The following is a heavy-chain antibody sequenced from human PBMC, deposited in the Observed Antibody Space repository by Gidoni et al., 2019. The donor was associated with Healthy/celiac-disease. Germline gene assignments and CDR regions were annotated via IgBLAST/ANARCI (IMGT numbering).Heavy chain of an antibody. CDR1: GYSFTSYW. J-gene: IGHJ2*01. D-gene: IGHD3-22*01. CDR3: ARFRSSGYYYSDWYFDL. CDR2: IYPGDSDT. Sequence: EVQLVQSGAEVKKPGESLKISWKGSGYSFTSYWIGWVRQMPGKGLEWMGIIYPGDSDTRYSPSFQGQVTISADKSISTAYLQWSSLKASDTAMYYCARFRSSGYYYSDWYFDLWGRGTLVTVSS. V-gene: IGHV5-51*03.